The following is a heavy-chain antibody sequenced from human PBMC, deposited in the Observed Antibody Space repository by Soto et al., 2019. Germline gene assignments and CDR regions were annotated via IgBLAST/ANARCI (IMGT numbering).Heavy chain of an antibody. CDR2: IDPSGDIT. D-gene: IGHD3-3*01. CDR3: VTCGLATIKGLIFG. CDR1: GYTFSSYS. V-gene: IGHV1-46*01. J-gene: IGHJ4*02. Sequence: QVQLVQSGAEVKKPGASVKLSCKASGYTFSSYSMHWVRQAPGQGLEWMGIIDPSGDITQYAQRFQGRVSMTRDSSTRTLHLELRNLRSEDTAVYFSVTCGLATIKGLIFGWGQGTLVTVSS.